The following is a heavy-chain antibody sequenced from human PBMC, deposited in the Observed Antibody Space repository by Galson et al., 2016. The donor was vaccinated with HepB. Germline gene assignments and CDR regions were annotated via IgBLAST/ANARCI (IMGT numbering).Heavy chain of an antibody. Sequence: SETLSLTCTVSGGSISSYYWSWIRQPPGKGLEWIGYIYYTGSTNYNPSLKSRVTIPVDTSKNQFSLKLSSVTAADTAVYYCARSIAVAGRFPVRAYCYFDLWGRGTLVTVSS. CDR1: GGSISSYY. V-gene: IGHV4-59*08. CDR3: ARSIAVAGRFPVRAYCYFDL. CDR2: IYYTGST. J-gene: IGHJ2*01. D-gene: IGHD6-19*01.